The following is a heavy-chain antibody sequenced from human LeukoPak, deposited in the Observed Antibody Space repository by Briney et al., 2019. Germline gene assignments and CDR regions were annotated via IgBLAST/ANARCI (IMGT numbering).Heavy chain of an antibody. Sequence: GGSLRLSCAASGFTFSSYSMNWVRQAPGMGLEWVSYISSSSSNMYYADSVKGRFTISRDSAKNSLYLQMNSLRAEDTAVYYCAREYSSSSGRSFDYWGQGTLVIVSS. J-gene: IGHJ4*02. CDR1: GFTFSSYS. CDR3: AREYSSSSGRSFDY. CDR2: ISSSSSNM. D-gene: IGHD6-6*01. V-gene: IGHV3-48*01.